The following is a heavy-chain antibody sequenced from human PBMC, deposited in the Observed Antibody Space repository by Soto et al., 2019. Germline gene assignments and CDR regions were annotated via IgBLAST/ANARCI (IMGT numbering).Heavy chain of an antibody. Sequence: PGGSLRLSCAASGFTFSSYGMHWVRQAPGKGLEWVAVISYDGSNKYYADSVKGRFTISRDNSKNTLYLQMNSLRAEDTAVYYCAKDLAYSSGYHDFDYWGQGNLVTVSS. V-gene: IGHV3-30*18. CDR2: ISYDGSNK. CDR3: AKDLAYSSGYHDFDY. D-gene: IGHD3-22*01. CDR1: GFTFSSYG. J-gene: IGHJ4*02.